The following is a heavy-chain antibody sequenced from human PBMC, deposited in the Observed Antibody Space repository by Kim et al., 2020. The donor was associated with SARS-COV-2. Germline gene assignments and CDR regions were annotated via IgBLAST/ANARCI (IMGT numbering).Heavy chain of an antibody. J-gene: IGHJ4*02. CDR3: TTDPGVKGWWRPWLVSSYFDY. V-gene: IGHV3-15*01. CDR1: GFTFSNAW. D-gene: IGHD6-19*01. Sequence: GGSLRLSCAASGFTFSNAWMSWVRQAPGKGLEWVGRIKSKTDGGTTDYAAPVKGRFTISRDDSKNTLYLQMNSLKTEDTAVYYCTTDPGVKGWWRPWLVSSYFDYWGQGTLVTVSS. CDR2: IKSKTDGGTT.